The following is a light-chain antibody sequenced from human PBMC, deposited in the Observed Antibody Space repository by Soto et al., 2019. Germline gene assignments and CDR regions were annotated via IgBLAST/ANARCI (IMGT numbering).Light chain of an antibody. CDR1: SSDVGHYNF. CDR2: DVS. CDR3: GSYTTTSTLVV. Sequence: QSALTQPASVSGSPGQSITISCTGTSSDVGHYNFVSWYQQHPGTAPKLMIYDVSNRPSGVSNRFSGSKSGNTASLTISGLQAEDEADYYCGSYTTTSTLVVFGGGTNLTVL. J-gene: IGLJ2*01. V-gene: IGLV2-14*03.